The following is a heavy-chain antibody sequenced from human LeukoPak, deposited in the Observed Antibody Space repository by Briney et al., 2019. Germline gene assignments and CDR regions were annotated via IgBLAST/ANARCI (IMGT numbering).Heavy chain of an antibody. J-gene: IGHJ4*02. Sequence: GGSLRLSCAPSGFSVGDKYMAWVRQAPGKGLEWVSVIYSGTTTYYADSVKGRFTISRDNAKNSLYLQMNSLRDEDTAVYYCASSGSYRFDYWGQGTLVTGSS. CDR3: ASSGSYRFDY. CDR2: IYSGTTT. D-gene: IGHD1-26*01. CDR1: GFSVGDKY. V-gene: IGHV3-53*01.